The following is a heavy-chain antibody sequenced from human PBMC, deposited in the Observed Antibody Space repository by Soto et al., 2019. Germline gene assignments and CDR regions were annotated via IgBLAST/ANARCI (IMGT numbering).Heavy chain of an antibody. CDR1: GGSISSYY. Sequence: QVQLQESGPGLVKPSETLSLTCTVSGGSISSYYWSWIRQPPGKGLEWIGYIYYSGSTNYNPSLKSRFTISVDTSKNQFSLKLSSVTAADTAVYYCARRSDYGNYFDYWGQGTLVTVSS. D-gene: IGHD4-17*01. V-gene: IGHV4-59*08. CDR2: IYYSGST. J-gene: IGHJ4*02. CDR3: ARRSDYGNYFDY.